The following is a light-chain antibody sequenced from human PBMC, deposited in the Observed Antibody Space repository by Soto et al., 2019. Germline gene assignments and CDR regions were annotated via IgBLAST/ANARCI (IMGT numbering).Light chain of an antibody. J-gene: IGKJ1*01. CDR1: QNIGNK. CDR3: QQYNNWPRT. V-gene: IGKV3-15*01. Sequence: EIVMTQSPATLSVSPGGRATLSCRASQNIGNKLAWYQHKPGQAPRVLIYDTSTRAAGIPARFSGSGSETNFTLTIITLQSEDFAVYYCQQYNNWPRTFGQGTKVDIK. CDR2: DTS.